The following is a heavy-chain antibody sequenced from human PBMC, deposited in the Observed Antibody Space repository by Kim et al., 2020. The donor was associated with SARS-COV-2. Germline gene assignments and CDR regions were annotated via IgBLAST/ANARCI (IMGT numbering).Heavy chain of an antibody. CDR3: ARGPNYSPFDY. CDR2: I. V-gene: IGHV3-48*03. D-gene: IGHD4-4*01. J-gene: IGHJ4*02. Sequence: IYHADSVRGRFTISRDNDKHSLYLQMNSLRAEDTAVYYCARGPNYSPFDYWGQGTLVTVSS.